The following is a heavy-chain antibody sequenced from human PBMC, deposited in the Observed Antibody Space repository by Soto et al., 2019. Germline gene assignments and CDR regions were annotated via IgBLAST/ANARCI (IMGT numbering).Heavy chain of an antibody. CDR1: GITFSSYW. D-gene: IGHD2-15*01. Sequence: LRVTCVDSGITFSSYWMSSFPGAPRKGLEWLADMKEDGSDTYYVDSVNGRFTISRDNANNSLYLQMHTLRAEDTAVYYCAREPVNSLVVVDQTFGIRGQGTMGTVSS. CDR2: MKEDGSDT. CDR3: AREPVNSLVVVDQTFGI. V-gene: IGHV3-7*05. J-gene: IGHJ3*02.